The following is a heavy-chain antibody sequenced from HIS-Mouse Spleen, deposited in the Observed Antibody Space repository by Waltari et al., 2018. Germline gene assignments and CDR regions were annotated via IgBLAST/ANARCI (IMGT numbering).Heavy chain of an antibody. Sequence: QVQLVQSGAEVKKPGASVKVSCKASGYTFTSYDINWVRQATGQGLEWMGWMNPNSGNTGYAQKFQGRVTMTRNTSISTAYMELSSLGSEDTAVYYCARGGYYDFWSGYPFDWYFDLWGRGTLVTVSS. CDR3: ARGGYYDFWSGYPFDWYFDL. V-gene: IGHV1-8*01. CDR2: MNPNSGNT. J-gene: IGHJ2*01. D-gene: IGHD3-3*01. CDR1: GYTFTSYD.